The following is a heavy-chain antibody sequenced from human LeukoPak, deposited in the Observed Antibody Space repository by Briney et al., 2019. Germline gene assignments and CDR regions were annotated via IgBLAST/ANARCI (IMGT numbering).Heavy chain of an antibody. V-gene: IGHV3-30*02. CDR2: IRYDGSNK. Sequence: GGSLRLSCAASGFTFSSYGMHWVRQAPGKGLEWVAFIRYDGSNKYYADSVKGRFTISRDNSKNTLYLQMNSLRAEDMAVYYCAKGVPGVVPAAILSYWGQGTLVTVSS. CDR1: GFTFSSYG. D-gene: IGHD2-2*02. J-gene: IGHJ4*02. CDR3: AKGVPGVVPAAILSY.